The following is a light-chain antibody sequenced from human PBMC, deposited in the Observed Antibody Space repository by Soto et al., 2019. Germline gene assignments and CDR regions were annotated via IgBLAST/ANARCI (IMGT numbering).Light chain of an antibody. J-gene: IGLJ3*02. CDR1: DIGSKN. Sequence: SYELTQPLSVSVALGQTARITCGGNDIGSKNVHWYQQKPGQAPVLVIYRDINRPSGIPERFSGSNSGNTATLTISRAQAGDEADYYCQVCDSSSRVFGGGTKLTVL. CDR2: RDI. V-gene: IGLV3-9*01. CDR3: QVCDSSSRV.